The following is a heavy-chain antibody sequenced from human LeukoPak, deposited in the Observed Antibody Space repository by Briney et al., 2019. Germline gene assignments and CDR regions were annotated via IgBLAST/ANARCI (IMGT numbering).Heavy chain of an antibody. D-gene: IGHD4-11*01. CDR2: INPSGGGT. CDR1: GYTFTTYY. CDR3: ATEHSNLLYYFDY. J-gene: IGHJ4*02. V-gene: IGHV1-46*01. Sequence: ASVKVSCKASGYTFTTYYMHWVRQAPGQGLEWMGIINPSGGGTNYAQKFQGRVTMTRDTSTSTAYMELSSLRSEDTAVYYCATEHSNLLYYFDYWGQGTLVTVSS.